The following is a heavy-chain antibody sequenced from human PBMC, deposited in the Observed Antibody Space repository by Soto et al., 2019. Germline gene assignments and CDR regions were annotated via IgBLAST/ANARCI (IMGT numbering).Heavy chain of an antibody. CDR2: IAVNADTI. V-gene: IGHV3-23*01. Sequence: EVHLLESGGGLVQPGGSLRLSCAVSGFTFSSYAMTSLRQTPGKGLEWVSSIAVNADTIHYADSVKGRFTISRDNSKSTLFLQMNSLRAEDTAVYHCARVGRSDSWDMWFDSWGQGTRVTVSS. CDR1: GFTFSSYA. D-gene: IGHD2-21*02. J-gene: IGHJ5*01. CDR3: ARVGRSDSWDMWFDS.